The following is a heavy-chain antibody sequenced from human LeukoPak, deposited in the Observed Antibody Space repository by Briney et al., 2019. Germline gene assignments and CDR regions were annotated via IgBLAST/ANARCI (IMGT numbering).Heavy chain of an antibody. V-gene: IGHV3-11*04. J-gene: IGHJ4*02. CDR1: GFSFSNYF. CDR2: ITNSGRST. CDR3: AREASGNYYVFDS. D-gene: IGHD1-26*01. Sequence: GGSLRLSCEASGFSFSNYFMSWIRQAPGKGLEWVSYITNSGRSTNYADAVKGRFTISRDNVKKPVYLEMTDLGAEDTAVYYCAREASGNYYVFDSWGQGTLVTVSS.